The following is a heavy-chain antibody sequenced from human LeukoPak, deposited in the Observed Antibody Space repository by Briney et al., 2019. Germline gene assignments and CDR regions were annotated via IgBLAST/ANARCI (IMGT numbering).Heavy chain of an antibody. CDR3: ARGGGLDV. J-gene: IGHJ6*02. CDR2: MNHNGNVN. V-gene: IGHV3-7*03. CDR1: GFTFSSYW. Sequence: GGSLRLSCAASGFTFSSYWMNWARQAPGKGLEWVASMNHNGNVNYYVDSVKGRFTISRDNAKNSLYLQMSNLRAEDTAVYFCARGGGLDVWGQGATVTVSS. D-gene: IGHD3-16*01.